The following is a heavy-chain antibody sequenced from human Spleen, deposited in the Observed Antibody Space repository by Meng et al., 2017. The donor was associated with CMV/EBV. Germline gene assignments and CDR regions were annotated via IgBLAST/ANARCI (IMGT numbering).Heavy chain of an antibody. CDR2: ISAYNGNT. D-gene: IGHD1/OR15-1a*01. Sequence: ASVKVSCKASGYTFTSYGISWVRQAPGQGLEWMGWISAYNGNTNYAQKLQGRVTMTTDTSTSTAYMELSSLRSEDTAVYYCAAEPSPTTQGWFDPWGQGTLVTVSS. CDR1: GYTFTSYG. CDR3: AAEPSPTTQGWFDP. J-gene: IGHJ5*02. V-gene: IGHV1-18*01.